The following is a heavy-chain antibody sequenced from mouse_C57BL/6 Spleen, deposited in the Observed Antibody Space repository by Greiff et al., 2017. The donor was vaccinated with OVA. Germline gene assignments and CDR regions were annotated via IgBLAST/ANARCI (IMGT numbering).Heavy chain of an antibody. CDR1: GYTFTDYN. Sequence: VQLQQSGPELVKPGASVKIPCKASGYTFTDYNMDWVKQSHGKSLEWIGDINPNNGGTIYNQKFKGKATLTVDKSSSTAYMELRSLTSEDTAVYYCARGTGTRGFDYWGQGTTLTVSS. D-gene: IGHD4-1*01. V-gene: IGHV1-18*01. CDR2: INPNNGGT. J-gene: IGHJ2*01. CDR3: ARGTGTRGFDY.